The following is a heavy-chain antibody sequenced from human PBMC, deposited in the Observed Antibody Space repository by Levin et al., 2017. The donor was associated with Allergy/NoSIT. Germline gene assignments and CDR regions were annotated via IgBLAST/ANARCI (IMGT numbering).Heavy chain of an antibody. V-gene: IGHV3-23*01. Sequence: PGGSLRLSCVASGFTFSTFGMTWVRQAPGKGLEWVSAITGSDGRTFYADSARGRFIISRDNSRNTLYLQINSLRDEDTAVYYCAKFGAFDIWRQGTMVTVSS. CDR1: GFTFSTFG. CDR3: AKFGAFDI. D-gene: IGHD3-10*01. CDR2: ITGSDGRT. J-gene: IGHJ3*02.